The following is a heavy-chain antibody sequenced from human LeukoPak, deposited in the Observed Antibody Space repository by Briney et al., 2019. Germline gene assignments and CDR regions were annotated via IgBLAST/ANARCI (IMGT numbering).Heavy chain of an antibody. Sequence: SETLSLTCAVSGGSISSSDWWRWVRQPPGRGLEWIGYIYRSDNPIYNPSLKSRVTMSVDKSKDQFSLRLSSVTAADTAVYYCARDPHCSNTNCPFDYWGQGTLVTVSS. J-gene: IGHJ4*02. CDR3: ARDPHCSNTNCPFDY. D-gene: IGHD2-2*01. CDR2: IYRSDNP. CDR1: GGSISSSDW. V-gene: IGHV4-4*02.